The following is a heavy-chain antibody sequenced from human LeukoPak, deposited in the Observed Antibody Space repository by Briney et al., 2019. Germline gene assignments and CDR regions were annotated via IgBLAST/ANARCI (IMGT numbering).Heavy chain of an antibody. CDR3: ARDRGNQLLMGY. J-gene: IGHJ4*02. CDR2: IIPILGIA. CDR1: GGTFSSYA. V-gene: IGHV1-69*04. D-gene: IGHD2-2*01. Sequence: SVEVSCKASGGTFSSYAISWVRQAPGQGLEWMGRIIPILGIANYAQKFQGRVTITADKSTSTAYMELSSLRSEDTAVYYCARDRGNQLLMGYWGQGTLVTVSS.